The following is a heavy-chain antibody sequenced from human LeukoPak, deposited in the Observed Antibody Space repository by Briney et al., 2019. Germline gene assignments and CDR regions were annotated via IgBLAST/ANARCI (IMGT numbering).Heavy chain of an antibody. CDR1: GYTFTGYY. D-gene: IGHD4-23*01. Sequence: ASVKVSCKASGYTFTGYYMHWVRQAPGQGLEWMGRINPNSGGTNYAQKFQGRVTMTRDTSISTAYMELSRLRSDDTAVYYCARISELSPDYGGTPGGYWGQGTLVTVSS. J-gene: IGHJ4*02. CDR3: ARISELSPDYGGTPGGY. V-gene: IGHV1-2*06. CDR2: INPNSGGT.